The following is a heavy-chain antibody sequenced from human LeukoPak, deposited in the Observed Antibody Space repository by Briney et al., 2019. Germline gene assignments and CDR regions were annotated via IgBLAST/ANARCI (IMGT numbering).Heavy chain of an antibody. D-gene: IGHD3-22*01. J-gene: IGHJ4*02. Sequence: PGRSLTLSCAASGFTFSSYAMHWVRQAPGKGLEWVAVISYDGSNKYYADSGKGRFTISRDNSKNTLYLQMNSLRAEDTAVYYCARGGWYYDSSGYSDLGQGTLVTVSS. CDR1: GFTFSSYA. V-gene: IGHV3-30*04. CDR2: ISYDGSNK. CDR3: ARGGWYYDSSGYSD.